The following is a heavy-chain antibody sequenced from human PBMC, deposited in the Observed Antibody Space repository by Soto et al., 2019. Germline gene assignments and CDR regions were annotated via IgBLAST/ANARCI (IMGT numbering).Heavy chain of an antibody. J-gene: IGHJ4*02. CDR3: TTDPVTMIVVVPSSG. CDR2: IKSKTDGGTT. CDR1: GFTFSNAW. V-gene: IGHV3-15*07. Sequence: PGGSLRLSCAASGFTFSNAWMNWVRQAPGKGLEWVGRIKSKTDGGTTDYAAPVKGRFTISRDDSKNTLYLQINSLKTEYTAVYYCTTDPVTMIVVVPSSGWGQGTLVTVPS. D-gene: IGHD3-22*01.